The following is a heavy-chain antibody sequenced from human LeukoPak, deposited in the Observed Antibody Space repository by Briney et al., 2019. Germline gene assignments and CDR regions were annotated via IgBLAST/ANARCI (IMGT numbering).Heavy chain of an antibody. J-gene: IGHJ4*02. V-gene: IGHV4-39*01. CDR2: IYYTGST. CDR1: GSSITSVSHY. D-gene: IGHD3-16*01. CDR3: ARRWGNIVGVTYEY. Sequence: PSETLSLICTISGSSITSVSHYWGWIRQPPGKGLEWIGDIYYTGSTYYSPSLRSRVTMSIHTSENQFSLRLNSVTAVDTGVYYCARRWGNIVGVTYEYWGQGTLVTVSS.